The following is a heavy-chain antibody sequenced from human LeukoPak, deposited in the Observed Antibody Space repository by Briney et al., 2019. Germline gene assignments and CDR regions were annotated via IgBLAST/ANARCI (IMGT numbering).Heavy chain of an antibody. CDR2: IWYDGSNK. V-gene: IGHV3-33*01. J-gene: IGHJ4*02. CDR3: GRGPNTGYCSSTSCYWLGY. D-gene: IGHD2-2*01. CDR1: GFTFSSYG. Sequence: GGSLRLSCAASGFTFSSYGMHWVRQAPGKGPEWVVVIWYDGSNKYYVDSVKGRFTISRDNSKNTLYLQMNSLRAEDTAVYYCGRGPNTGYCSSTSCYWLGYWGQGTLVTVPS.